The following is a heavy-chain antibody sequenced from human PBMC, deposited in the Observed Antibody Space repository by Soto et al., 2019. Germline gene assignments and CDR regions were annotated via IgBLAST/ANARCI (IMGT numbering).Heavy chain of an antibody. CDR1: GYSFTGYY. Sequence: HEHLVQSGAEVKRPGASLKVSCKASGYSFTGYYIHWVRQAPGQGLEWMGWINPDSGATNYAQNFQGRVIPTSDTSISTASMDLTSLTSDDTAVYYCARGDYGTGGYPFPYFDYWGQGTLVIVSS. V-gene: IGHV1-2*02. CDR3: ARGDYGTGGYPFPYFDY. D-gene: IGHD2-8*02. CDR2: INPDSGAT. J-gene: IGHJ4*02.